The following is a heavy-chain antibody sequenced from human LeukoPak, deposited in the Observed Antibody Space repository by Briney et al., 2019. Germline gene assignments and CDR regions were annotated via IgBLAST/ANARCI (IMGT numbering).Heavy chain of an antibody. V-gene: IGHV3-23*01. Sequence: GGSLRLSCSASGFTFSSYAMSWVRQAPGKGLEWVSAISGSGGSTYYADSVKGRFTISRDNSKNTLYLQMNSLRAEDTAVYYCAKLMGLNPIDCSSTSCYSLSLYYYGMDVWGQGTTVTVSS. CDR2: ISGSGGST. J-gene: IGHJ6*02. CDR3: AKLMGLNPIDCSSTSCYSLSLYYYGMDV. CDR1: GFTFSSYA. D-gene: IGHD2-2*02.